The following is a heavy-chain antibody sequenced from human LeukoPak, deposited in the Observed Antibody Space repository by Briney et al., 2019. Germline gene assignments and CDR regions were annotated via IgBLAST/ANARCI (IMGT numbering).Heavy chain of an antibody. CDR2: ISYDGSKK. Sequence: GGSLRLSCEASGFTFSSYGMHWVRQAPGKGLEWVAVISYDGSKKYYVDSVKGRFTISRDNSKNTVHLEMNSLRAEDTAVYYCAKDFSVYGGNPDYWGQGTLVTVSS. V-gene: IGHV3-30*18. J-gene: IGHJ4*02. CDR1: GFTFSSYG. CDR3: AKDFSVYGGNPDY. D-gene: IGHD4-23*01.